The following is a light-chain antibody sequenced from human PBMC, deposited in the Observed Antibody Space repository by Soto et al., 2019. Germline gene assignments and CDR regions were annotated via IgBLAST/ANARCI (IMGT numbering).Light chain of an antibody. CDR2: EVS. Sequence: ALTQPPSASGSPGQSVAISCTGTSSDVGGYNYVSWYQQHPGKAPKLMIYEVSKRPSGVPDRFSGSKSGNTASLTVSRLQAEDEADYYCSSYVGSNNFYVFGTGSKVTVL. J-gene: IGLJ1*01. CDR3: SSYVGSNNFYV. V-gene: IGLV2-8*01. CDR1: SSDVGGYNY.